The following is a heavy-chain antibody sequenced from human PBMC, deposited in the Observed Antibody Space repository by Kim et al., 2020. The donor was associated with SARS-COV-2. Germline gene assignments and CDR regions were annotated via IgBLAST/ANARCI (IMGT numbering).Heavy chain of an antibody. J-gene: IGHJ6*02. CDR1: GFTFSSYS. V-gene: IGHV3-21*01. CDR3: ARIFYPGSSGYYYAGEVGMDV. Sequence: GGSLRLSCAASGFTFSSYSMNWVRQAPGKGLEWVSSISSSSSYIYYADSVKGRVTISRDNAKNSLYLQMNSLRAEDTAVYYCARIFYPGSSGYYYAGEVGMDVWGQRTTVTVSS. CDR2: ISSSSSYI. D-gene: IGHD3-22*01.